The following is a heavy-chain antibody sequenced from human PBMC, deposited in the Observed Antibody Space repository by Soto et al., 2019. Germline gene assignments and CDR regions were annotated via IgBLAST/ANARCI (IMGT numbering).Heavy chain of an antibody. CDR2: IIPIFGTA. CDR3: ARGYVLMVPEGAWFDP. Sequence: SVEVSCKASGGTFGSCASSWVRQAPGQGLEWMGGIIPIFGTANYAQKFQGRVTITADESTSTAYMELSSLRSEDTAVYYCARGYVLMVPEGAWFDPWGQGTLVTVSS. J-gene: IGHJ5*02. D-gene: IGHD2-8*01. V-gene: IGHV1-69*13. CDR1: GGTFGSCA.